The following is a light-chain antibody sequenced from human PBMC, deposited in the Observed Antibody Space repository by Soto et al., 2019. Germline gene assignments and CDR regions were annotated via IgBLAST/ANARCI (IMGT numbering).Light chain of an antibody. V-gene: IGKV1-5*03. CDR1: QSISSW. CDR2: KAS. CDR3: QQYNSYWT. Sequence: DIQMTQSPSTLSASVGDRVTITCRASQSISSWLAWYQQKPGKAPKLLIYKASSLESGVPSRFSGSGSGTEFPLTISNLQPDYFATYYCQQYNSYWTFGQGTKVEIK. J-gene: IGKJ1*01.